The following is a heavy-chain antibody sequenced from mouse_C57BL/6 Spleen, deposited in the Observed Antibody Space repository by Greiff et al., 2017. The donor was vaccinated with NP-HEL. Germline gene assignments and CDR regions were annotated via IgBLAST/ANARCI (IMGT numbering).Heavy chain of an antibody. CDR2: IYPGSGNT. D-gene: IGHD1-1*01. Sequence: VQLQQSGAELVRPGASVKLSCKASGYTFTDYYINWVKQRPGQGLEWIARIYPGSGNTYYNEKFKGKATLTAEKSSSTAYMQLSSLTSEDSAVYFCARESITTVVRYWYFDVWGTGTTVTVSS. CDR1: GYTFTDYY. J-gene: IGHJ1*03. V-gene: IGHV1-76*01. CDR3: ARESITTVVRYWYFDV.